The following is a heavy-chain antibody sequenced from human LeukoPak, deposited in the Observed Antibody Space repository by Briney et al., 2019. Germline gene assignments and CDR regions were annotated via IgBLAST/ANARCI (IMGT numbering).Heavy chain of an antibody. CDR2: ISGNGVST. Sequence: GGSLRLSCAASGFTSGSYAMSWVRQAPGKGLEWVSTISGNGVSTYYADSVKGQFAISRDNSKNTLYLQMSSLRAEDTAAYYCAKTRFFPDYWGQGTLVTVSS. V-gene: IGHV3-23*01. CDR1: GFTSGSYA. D-gene: IGHD3-3*01. CDR3: AKTRFFPDY. J-gene: IGHJ4*02.